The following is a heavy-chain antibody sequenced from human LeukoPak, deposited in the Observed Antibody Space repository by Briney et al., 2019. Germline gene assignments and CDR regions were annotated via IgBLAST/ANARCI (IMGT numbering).Heavy chain of an antibody. V-gene: IGHV3-7*01. CDR1: GFTFSSYW. CDR3: AREHYDFWSGSPYYFDY. Sequence: PGGSLRLSCAASGFTFSSYWMSWVRQAPGKGLEWVTNIKQDGSEEYYVDSVKGRFTISRDNAKNSLYLQMNSLRAEDTAVYYCAREHYDFWSGSPYYFDYWGQGTLVTVSS. CDR2: IKQDGSEE. D-gene: IGHD3-3*01. J-gene: IGHJ4*02.